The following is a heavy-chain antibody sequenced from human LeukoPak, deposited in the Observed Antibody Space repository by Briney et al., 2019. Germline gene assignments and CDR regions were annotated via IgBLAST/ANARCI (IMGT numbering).Heavy chain of an antibody. CDR1: GYTFTGYY. CDR3: ARVGPVKVITFGGVIVNEGQTYYFDY. Sequence: ASVKVSCKASGYTFTGYYMHWVRQAPGQGLEWMGWINPNSGGTNYAQKFQGRVTMTRDTSISTAYMELSRLRSDDTAVYYCARVGPVKVITFGGVIVNEGQTYYFDYWGQGTLVTVSS. J-gene: IGHJ4*02. D-gene: IGHD3-16*02. CDR2: INPNSGGT. V-gene: IGHV1-2*02.